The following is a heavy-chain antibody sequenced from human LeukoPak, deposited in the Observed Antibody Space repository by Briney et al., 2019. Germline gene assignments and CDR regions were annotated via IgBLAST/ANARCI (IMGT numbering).Heavy chain of an antibody. D-gene: IGHD6-13*01. CDR3: ARGAEAETSPLDY. J-gene: IGHJ4*02. V-gene: IGHV1-2*02. CDR2: INPKSGGT. CDR1: GYTLTELS. Sequence: GASVKVSCKVSGYTLTELSTHWVRQAPGQGLEWLGWINPKSGGTDYAQQFQGRVTMTRDTSSNTDYMEIRSLRSDDTAVYYCARGAEAETSPLDYWGQGTLVTVSS.